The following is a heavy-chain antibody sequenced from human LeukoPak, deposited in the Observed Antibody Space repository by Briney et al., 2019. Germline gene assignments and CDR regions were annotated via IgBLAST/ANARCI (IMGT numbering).Heavy chain of an antibody. CDR2: ISGSGGST. CDR3: ARVYYDYYGSGSYHWFDP. CDR1: GFTFSSYA. V-gene: IGHV3-23*01. D-gene: IGHD3-10*01. Sequence: GGSLRLSCAASGFTFSSYAMSWVRQAPGKGLEWVSAISGSGGSTYYADSVKGRFTISRDNSKNTLYLQMSSLRAEDTAVYYCARVYYDYYGSGSYHWFDPWGQGTLVTVSS. J-gene: IGHJ5*02.